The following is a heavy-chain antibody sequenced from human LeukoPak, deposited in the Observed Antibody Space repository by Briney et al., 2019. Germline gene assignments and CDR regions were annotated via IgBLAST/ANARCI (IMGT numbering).Heavy chain of an antibody. V-gene: IGHV3-7*01. CDR1: GFTFSNYW. J-gene: IGHJ4*02. CDR3: AKVVQYTASTGTGLDY. CDR2: INQDGSEI. D-gene: IGHD6-13*01. Sequence: GGSLRLSCAASGFTFSNYWMSWVRQAPGKGLEWLANINQDGSEIYYVDSVKGRFTISRDNGKNSLYLQINSLRADDTAVYYCAKVVQYTASTGTGLDYWGQGTLVTVSS.